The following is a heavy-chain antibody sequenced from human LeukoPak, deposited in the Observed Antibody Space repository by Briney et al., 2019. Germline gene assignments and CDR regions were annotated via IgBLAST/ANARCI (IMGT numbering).Heavy chain of an antibody. Sequence: PGGSLRLSCAASGFTVSSNEMSWVRQAPGKGLEWVSSITTSSSYTYYADSVKGRFTISRDNAKNSLFLQMNSLRAEDTAVYYCATDLIHYYASGAKTWGQGTLVTVSS. V-gene: IGHV3-21*01. CDR2: ITTSSSYT. CDR1: GFTVSSNE. J-gene: IGHJ5*02. CDR3: ATDLIHYYASGAKT. D-gene: IGHD3-10*01.